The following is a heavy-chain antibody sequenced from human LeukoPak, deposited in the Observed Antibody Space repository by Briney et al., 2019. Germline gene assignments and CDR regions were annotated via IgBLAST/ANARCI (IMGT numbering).Heavy chain of an antibody. CDR1: GGTFSSYA. J-gene: IGHJ6*02. Sequence: GSSVKVSCKASGGTFSSYAISWVRQAPGQGLEWMGGIIPIFGTANYAQKFQGRVTITADESTSTAYMELSSLRSEDTAVYYCASPRIAAAVNYYYGMDVWGQGTTVTVSS. D-gene: IGHD6-13*01. V-gene: IGHV1-69*01. CDR2: IIPIFGTA. CDR3: ASPRIAAAVNYYYGMDV.